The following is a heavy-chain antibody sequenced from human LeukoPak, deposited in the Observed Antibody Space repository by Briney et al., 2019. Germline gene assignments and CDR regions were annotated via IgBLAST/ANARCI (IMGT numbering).Heavy chain of an antibody. CDR2: IIPIYGRA. Sequence: SVKVSCKASGGSFTSYGISWARQAPGQGLEWMGKIIPIYGRANYGQKFQGRVTITADELTTTSYMELSSLTAEDMAVYYCAAGGAYEFRDDYWGQGTLVTVSS. D-gene: IGHD3-3*01. CDR1: GGSFTSYG. CDR3: AAGGAYEFRDDY. V-gene: IGHV1-69*13. J-gene: IGHJ4*02.